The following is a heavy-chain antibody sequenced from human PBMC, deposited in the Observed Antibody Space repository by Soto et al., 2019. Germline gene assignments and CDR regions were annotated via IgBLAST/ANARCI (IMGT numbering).Heavy chain of an antibody. J-gene: IGHJ6*03. V-gene: IGHV4-34*01. CDR1: GGSFSGYY. D-gene: IGHD5-12*01. CDR3: ARGGGYSGHEQKGSYYYYMDV. Sequence: SETLSLTCAVYGGSFSGYYWSWIRQPPGKGLEWIGEINHSGSTNYNPSLKSRVTISVDTSKNQFSLKLSSVTAADTAVYYCARGGGYSGHEQKGSYYYYMDVWGKGTTVTVSS. CDR2: INHSGST.